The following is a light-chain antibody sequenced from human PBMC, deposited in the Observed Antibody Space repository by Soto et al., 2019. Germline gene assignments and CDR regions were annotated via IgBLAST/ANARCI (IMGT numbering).Light chain of an antibody. Sequence: EIVLTQSPGTLSLSPGERATLSCRASKSVFNNYVAWHQQKPGESPRLLIYGASPTAAGIPARFGGGGSGTDFTSATCRPEPIDFAEYYCQDYGSSQPIRFGQGTRLEMK. CDR2: GAS. J-gene: IGKJ5*01. CDR1: KSVFNNY. CDR3: QDYGSSQPIR. V-gene: IGKV3-20*01.